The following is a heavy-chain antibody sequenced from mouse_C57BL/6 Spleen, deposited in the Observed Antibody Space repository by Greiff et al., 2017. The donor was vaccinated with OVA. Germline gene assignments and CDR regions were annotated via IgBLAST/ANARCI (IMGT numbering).Heavy chain of an antibody. V-gene: IGHV1-82*01. J-gene: IGHJ4*01. Sequence: QVQLQQSGPELVKPGASVKISCKASGYAFSSSWMNWVKQRPGKGLEWIGRIYPGDGDTNYNGKFKGKATLTADKSSSTAYMQLSSLTSEDSAVYFCASKRASYYYDAMDYWGQGTSVTVSS. D-gene: IGHD1-1*01. CDR1: GYAFSSSW. CDR3: ASKRASYYYDAMDY. CDR2: IYPGDGDT.